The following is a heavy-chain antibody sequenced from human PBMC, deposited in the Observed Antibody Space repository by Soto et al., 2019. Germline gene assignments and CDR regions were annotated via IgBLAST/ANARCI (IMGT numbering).Heavy chain of an antibody. Sequence: QVQLVQSGAEVKKPGSSVKVSCKASGGTFSGYAISWVRQAPGQGLEWMGEIIPMFGTSSYAQKFQGRVTITADESKSTAYMELSSLRSEDTAVYYCPRGSCSTTSCYKEYYFDLWGQGTLVTVSS. CDR3: PRGSCSTTSCYKEYYFDL. D-gene: IGHD2-2*02. V-gene: IGHV1-69*01. CDR1: GGTFSGYA. J-gene: IGHJ4*02. CDR2: IIPMFGTS.